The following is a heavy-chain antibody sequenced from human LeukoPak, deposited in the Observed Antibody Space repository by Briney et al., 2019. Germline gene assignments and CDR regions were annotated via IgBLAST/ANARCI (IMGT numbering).Heavy chain of an antibody. D-gene: IGHD1-26*01. Sequence: PGGSLRLSCAASGFTFSSYDMHWVRQASGKGLEWVSAIGHAGDTNYADSVKGRFTISREDAKNYFFLQMNSLRAGDTAVYFCAALGDSIYWGQGTLVTVSS. CDR1: GFTFSSYD. J-gene: IGHJ4*02. CDR2: IGHAGDT. V-gene: IGHV3-13*01. CDR3: AALGDSIY.